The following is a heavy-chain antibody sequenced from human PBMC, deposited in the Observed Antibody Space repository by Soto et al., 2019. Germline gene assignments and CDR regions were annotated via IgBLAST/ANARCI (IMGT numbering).Heavy chain of an antibody. Sequence: QVQLVESGGGLVKPGGSLRLSCAASGFSFSDSDMSWIRQAPGKGLDWVSDISSSGTTIYYADSVKGRFTISRDNAKNSLYLQLNSLRAEDTAVYYCARDFNDAPGCDYWGQGTLVTVAS. V-gene: IGHV3-11*01. CDR2: ISSSGTTI. CDR3: ARDFNDAPGCDY. D-gene: IGHD1-1*01. CDR1: GFSFSDSD. J-gene: IGHJ4*02.